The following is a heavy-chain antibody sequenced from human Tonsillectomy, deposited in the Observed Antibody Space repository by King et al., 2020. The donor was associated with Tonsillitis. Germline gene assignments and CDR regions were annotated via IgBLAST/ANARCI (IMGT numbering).Heavy chain of an antibody. CDR3: AREGGSFRHLDR. D-gene: IGHD2/OR15-2a*01. Sequence: VQLVESGAEVKEPGASLKVSCKASGYSFTNYYMHWVRQAPGQRLEWMGLINPSGTGTGYAQNFQGRITMTKDMSTGTDYMELSSLRSDDTAVYYCAREGGSFRHLDRWGRGTGVTFSS. J-gene: IGHJ2*01. V-gene: IGHV1-46*01. CDR1: GYSFTNYY. CDR2: INPSGTGT.